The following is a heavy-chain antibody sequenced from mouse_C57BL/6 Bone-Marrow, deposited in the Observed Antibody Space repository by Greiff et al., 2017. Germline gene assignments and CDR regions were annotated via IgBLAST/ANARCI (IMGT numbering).Heavy chain of an antibody. CDR1: GFNIKDDY. Sequence: VQLKQSGAELVRPGASVKLSCTASGFNIKDDYMHWVKQRPEQGLEWIGWIDPENGDTEYASKFQGKATITADTSSNTAYLQLSSLTSEDTAVYYCTPYYFDYGGQGTTLTVSS. J-gene: IGHJ2*01. V-gene: IGHV14-4*01. CDR2: IDPENGDT. CDR3: TPYYFDY.